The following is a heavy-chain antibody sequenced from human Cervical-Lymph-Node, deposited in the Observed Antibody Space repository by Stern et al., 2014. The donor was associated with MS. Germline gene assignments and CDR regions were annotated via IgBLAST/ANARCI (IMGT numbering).Heavy chain of an antibody. D-gene: IGHD5-18*01. Sequence: QDQLVQSGGGVVQPGRSLRLSCAASGFLLSSQAMHWVRQAPGKGLEWVALISYDGTNKYYADSVKGRFTISRDTSKNTLYLQLNSLRPEDTAVYYCARRGYSHGAVDYWGQGTLVTVSS. J-gene: IGHJ4*02. CDR3: ARRGYSHGAVDY. CDR2: ISYDGTNK. CDR1: GFLLSSQA. V-gene: IGHV3-30-3*01.